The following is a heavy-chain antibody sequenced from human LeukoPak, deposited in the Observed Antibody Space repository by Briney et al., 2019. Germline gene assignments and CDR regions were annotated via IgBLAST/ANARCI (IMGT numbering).Heavy chain of an antibody. CDR1: GFTFSSYA. CDR2: ISGNGGST. D-gene: IGHD3-3*01. Sequence: GGSLRLSCAASGFTFSSYAMNWVRQAPGKGLEWVASISGNGGSTYYADSVKGRFTISRDNSKNTLYLQMNSLRAEDTAVYYCAKQPYDFWSGPHDPWGQGTLVTVSS. V-gene: IGHV3-23*01. CDR3: AKQPYDFWSGPHDP. J-gene: IGHJ5*02.